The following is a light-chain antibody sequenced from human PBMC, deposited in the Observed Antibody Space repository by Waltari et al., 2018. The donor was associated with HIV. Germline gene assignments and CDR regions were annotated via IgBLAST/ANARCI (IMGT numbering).Light chain of an antibody. CDR2: RDN. CDR1: SNNVGNQG. V-gene: IGLV10-54*04. CDR3: ATWDISLSAVV. Sequence: QAGLTQPPSVSKGMRQTATLTCTGNSNNVGNQGAAWLQQHQGQPPKLLSYRDNKRPSGISERFSASRSGNTASLTITGVQPEDEADYFCATWDISLSAVVFGGGTTLTVL. J-gene: IGLJ2*01.